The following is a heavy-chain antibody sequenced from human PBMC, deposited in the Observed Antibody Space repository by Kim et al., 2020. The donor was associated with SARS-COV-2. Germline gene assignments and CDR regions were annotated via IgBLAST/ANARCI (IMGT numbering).Heavy chain of an antibody. CDR3: AKDPRIAARLATGFDY. CDR2: ISYDGSNK. J-gene: IGHJ4*02. Sequence: GGSLRLSCAASGFTFSSYGMHWVRQAPGKGLEWVAVISYDGSNKYYADSVKGRFTISRDNSKNTLYLQMNSLRAEDTAVYYCAKDPRIAARLATGFDYWGQGTLVTVSS. V-gene: IGHV3-30*18. D-gene: IGHD6-6*01. CDR1: GFTFSSYG.